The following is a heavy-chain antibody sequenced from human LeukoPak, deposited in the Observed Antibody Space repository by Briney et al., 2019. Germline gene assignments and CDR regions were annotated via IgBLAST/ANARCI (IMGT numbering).Heavy chain of an antibody. Sequence: PSETLSLTCTVSGGSISSGSYYWSWIRQPAGKGLEWIGRIYTSGSTNYNPSLKSRVTISVDTSKNQFSLKLSSVTAADTAVYYCAREAARGSSWYRWFDPWGQGTLVTVSS. V-gene: IGHV4-61*02. CDR2: IYTSGST. CDR1: GGSISSGSYY. D-gene: IGHD6-13*01. J-gene: IGHJ5*02. CDR3: AREAARGSSWYRWFDP.